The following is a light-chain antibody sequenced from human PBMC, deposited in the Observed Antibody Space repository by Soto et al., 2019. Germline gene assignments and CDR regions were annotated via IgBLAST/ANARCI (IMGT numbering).Light chain of an antibody. CDR1: QGISNF. CDR3: QKYDSAPWT. Sequence: DIQMTQSPSSLSASVGDRVTITCRASQGISNFLAWYQQKPGKVPTLLIYAASTLQSGVPSRFSGSGSGTDFTITISSLQPEDVATYYCQKYDSAPWTFGQGTKVEIK. V-gene: IGKV1-27*01. J-gene: IGKJ1*01. CDR2: AAS.